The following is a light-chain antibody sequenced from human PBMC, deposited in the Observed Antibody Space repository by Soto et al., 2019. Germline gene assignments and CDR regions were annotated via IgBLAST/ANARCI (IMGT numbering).Light chain of an antibody. CDR1: NSNIGSNA. CDR3: ATWDDRLTGWV. CDR2: YDN. J-gene: IGLJ3*02. Sequence: QPVLTQSPSVSGAPRQSVNISCSGNNSNIGSNAVNWYQQLPGKAPKLLISYDNLLSSGVSDRFSGSKSGTSASLAISGLQSEDEGDYYCATWDDRLTGWVFGGGTKVTVL. V-gene: IGLV1-36*01.